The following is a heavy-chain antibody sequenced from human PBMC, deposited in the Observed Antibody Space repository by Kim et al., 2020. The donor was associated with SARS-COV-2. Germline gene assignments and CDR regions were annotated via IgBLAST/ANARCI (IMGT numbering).Heavy chain of an antibody. J-gene: IGHJ2*01. CDR2: ISGSGGST. Sequence: GGSLRLSCVVSGFTFNTYDMSWVRRRPGKGLEWVSGISGSGGSTYYADFVNDRFIISRDNSKTTLYLQMNSLTAEDTAVYYCARYGSGSYYLISYYYFDL. D-gene: IGHD3-10*01. CDR3: ARYGSGSYYLISYYYFDL. CDR1: GFTFNTYD. V-gene: IGHV3-23*01.